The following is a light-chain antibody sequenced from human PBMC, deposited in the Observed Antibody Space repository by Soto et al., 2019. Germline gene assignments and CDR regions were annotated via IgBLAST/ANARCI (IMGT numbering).Light chain of an antibody. CDR1: SSDVGAYDY. CDR3: SSYAGNNNPYV. J-gene: IGLJ1*01. V-gene: IGLV2-8*01. CDR2: EVT. Sequence: QSALTQPPSASGSPGQSVTISCTGTSSDVGAYDYVSWYQHHPGKAPKLILSEVTKRPSGVPDRFSGSKSGNTASLTVSGLQAEDEADYYCSSYAGNNNPYVFGTGIKLTVL.